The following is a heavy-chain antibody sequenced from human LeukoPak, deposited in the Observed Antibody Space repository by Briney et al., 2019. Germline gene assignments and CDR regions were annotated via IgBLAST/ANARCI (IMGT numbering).Heavy chain of an antibody. Sequence: SVKLSCKASGGTFSSYAISWVRQAPGPGGEWMGGIIPIFGTAIDAPKFQGRVTSTADESTSTAYMELSSLRSEDTAVYYCARGYYYDSSGFYFDYWGQGTLVTVSS. D-gene: IGHD3-22*01. CDR1: GGTFSSYA. CDR2: IIPIFGTA. V-gene: IGHV1-69*13. J-gene: IGHJ4*02. CDR3: ARGYYYDSSGFYFDY.